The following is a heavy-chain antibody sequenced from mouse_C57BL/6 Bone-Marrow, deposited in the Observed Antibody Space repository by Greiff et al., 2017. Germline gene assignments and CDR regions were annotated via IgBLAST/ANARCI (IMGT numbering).Heavy chain of an antibody. V-gene: IGHV1-7*01. CDR1: GYTFTSYW. J-gene: IGHJ1*03. CDR2: INPSSGYT. D-gene: IGHD1-1*01. Sequence: QVQLQQSGAELAKPGASVKMSCKASGYTFTSYWMHWVKQRPGQGLEWIGYINPSSGYTKYNQKFKDKATLTADKSSSTAYMQLSSLTYEDSAVYYYARWNDGSRRDGYFDVWGTGTTVTVSS. CDR3: ARWNDGSRRDGYFDV.